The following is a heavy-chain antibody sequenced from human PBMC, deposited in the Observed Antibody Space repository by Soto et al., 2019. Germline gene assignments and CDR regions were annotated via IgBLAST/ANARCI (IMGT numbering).Heavy chain of an antibody. CDR3: ARGTVTGSEYNFYYYGMDV. Sequence: QVQLVQSGVEVKKPGSSVKVSCKASGGTLNSYAIDWVRQAPGQGLEWMGGIIPIFGNTYYAQRLQGRVKLTADESTRTAYMELSTLTSEDTAVYYCARGTVTGSEYNFYYYGMDVWGQGITVIVSS. CDR2: IIPIFGNT. V-gene: IGHV1-69*12. CDR1: GGTLNSYA. D-gene: IGHD1-1*01. J-gene: IGHJ6*02.